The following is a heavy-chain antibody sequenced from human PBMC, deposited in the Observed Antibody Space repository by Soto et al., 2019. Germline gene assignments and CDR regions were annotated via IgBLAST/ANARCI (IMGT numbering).Heavy chain of an antibody. J-gene: IGHJ5*02. CDR3: ARVCSGGRCSKSNWFDP. CDR1: GYTFTSYG. Sequence: GASVKVSCKASGYTFTSYGISWARQAPGQGLEWMGWISAYNGNTNYAQKLQGRVTMTTDTSTSTAYMELRSLRSDDTAVYYCARVCSGGRCSKSNWFDPWGQGTLVTVSS. V-gene: IGHV1-18*01. D-gene: IGHD2-15*01. CDR2: ISAYNGNT.